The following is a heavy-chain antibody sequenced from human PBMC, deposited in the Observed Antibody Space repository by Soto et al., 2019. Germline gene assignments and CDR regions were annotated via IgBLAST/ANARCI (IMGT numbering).Heavy chain of an antibody. CDR1: GGSISSSNW. CDR3: ARGAELIDGYNGWLAY. D-gene: IGHD3-10*01. V-gene: IGHV4-4*02. J-gene: IGHJ4*02. CDR2: IYHSGST. Sequence: LSLTCAVSGGSISSSNWWSWVRQPPGKGLEWIGEIYHSGSTNYNPSLKSRVTISVDTSKNQFSLKLSSVTAADTAVYYCARGAELIDGYNGWLAYSGQGTLVTVSS.